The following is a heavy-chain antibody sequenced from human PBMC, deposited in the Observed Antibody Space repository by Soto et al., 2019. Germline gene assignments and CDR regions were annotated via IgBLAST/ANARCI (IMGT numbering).Heavy chain of an antibody. CDR2: IYYSGST. D-gene: IGHD3-22*01. CDR1: GSSISNYY. Sequence: SETLSLTCTVSGSSISNYYWSWIRQPPGKGLEWIGYIYYSGSTNYNPSLKGRVTISVDTSKNQFSLKLSSVTAADTAVYYCARDRRHYYDSSFEYWGQGTLVTVSS. CDR3: ARDRRHYYDSSFEY. V-gene: IGHV4-59*01. J-gene: IGHJ4*02.